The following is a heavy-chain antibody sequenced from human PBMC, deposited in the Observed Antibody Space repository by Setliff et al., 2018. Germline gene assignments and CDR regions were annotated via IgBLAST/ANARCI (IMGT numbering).Heavy chain of an antibody. CDR1: GGSISSGGYS. CDR3: TVYNTGSSKDHY. V-gene: IGHV4-30-2*01. CDR2: INHSGST. J-gene: IGHJ4*02. Sequence: SETLSLTCAVSGGSISSGGYSWSWIRQPAGKGLEWIGEINHSGSTNYNTSLKSRVTISVDTSKNQFSLKLSSVTAADTALYYCTVYNTGSSKDHYWGQGTPVTVSS. D-gene: IGHD2-8*02.